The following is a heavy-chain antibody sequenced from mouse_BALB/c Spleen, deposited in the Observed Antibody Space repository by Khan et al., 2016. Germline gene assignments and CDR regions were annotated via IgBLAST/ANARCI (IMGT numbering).Heavy chain of an antibody. CDR2: INPYNGDT. J-gene: IGHJ4*01. D-gene: IGHD1-1*01. CDR1: DYSFIGYF. V-gene: IGHV1-20*02. Sequence: VQLKESGPELVKPGASVKISCKASDYSFIGYFMNWVMQSHGKSLEWIGRINPYNGDTFYNQKFKGKATLTVDKSSSTAHMELRSLASEDSAVYYCARDYGSPRGAMDYWGQGTSVTVSS. CDR3: ARDYGSPRGAMDY.